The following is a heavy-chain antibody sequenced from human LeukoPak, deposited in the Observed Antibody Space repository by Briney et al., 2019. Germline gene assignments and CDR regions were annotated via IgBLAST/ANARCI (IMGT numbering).Heavy chain of an antibody. Sequence: PGGSLRLSCAASGFTFSSYWMSWVRQAPGEGLEWVANIKQDGSEKYYVDSVKGRFTISRDNAKNSLYLQMNSLRAEDTAVYYCAREGERYYFDYWGQGTLVTVSS. J-gene: IGHJ4*02. CDR1: GFTFSSYW. V-gene: IGHV3-7*01. CDR2: IKQDGSEK. CDR3: AREGERYYFDY.